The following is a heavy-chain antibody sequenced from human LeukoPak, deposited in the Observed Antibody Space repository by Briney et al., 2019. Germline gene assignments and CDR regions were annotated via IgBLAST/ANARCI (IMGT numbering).Heavy chain of an antibody. CDR1: GYSIISGYA. CDR2: IYNSGST. V-gene: IGHV4-38-2*01. CDR3: ARLRLAIKREAEYYFDY. J-gene: IGHJ4*02. Sequence: SETLSLTCAVSGYSIISGYAWGWIRQPPAKGLEWIGSIYNSGSTYYNPSLKSRVTISVDTSRNQFSLKLSSVTAADTAVYYCARLRLAIKREAEYYFDYWGQGTLVTVSS. D-gene: IGHD6-19*01.